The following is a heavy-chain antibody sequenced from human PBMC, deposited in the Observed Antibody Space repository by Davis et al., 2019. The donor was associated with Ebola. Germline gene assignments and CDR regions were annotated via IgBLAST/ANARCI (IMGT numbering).Heavy chain of an antibody. CDR2: ISYDGSNK. CDR3: AKISEPAAMAHYYYYYMDV. Sequence: GESLKISCAASGFTFSSYGMHWVRQAPGKGLEWVAVISYDGSNKYYADSVKGRFTISRDNSKNTLYLQMNSLRAEDTAVYYCAKISEPAAMAHYYYYYMDVWGKGTTVTVSS. D-gene: IGHD2-2*01. J-gene: IGHJ6*03. CDR1: GFTFSSYG. V-gene: IGHV3-30*18.